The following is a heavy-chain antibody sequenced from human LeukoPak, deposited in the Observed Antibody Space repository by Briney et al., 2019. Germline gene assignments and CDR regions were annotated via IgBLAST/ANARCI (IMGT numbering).Heavy chain of an antibody. J-gene: IGHJ3*02. CDR3: ARESASGWSFSVGAFDI. CDR1: GVRFSSYW. V-gene: IGHV3-7*01. D-gene: IGHD6-19*01. Sequence: PGGSLRLSCAASGVRFSSYWMSWVPEAPGKGLEWVANIKQDGSEKNYVDSVKGRFTISRDNAKNSLFLQMNSLRAEDTAVYYCARESASGWSFSVGAFDIWGQGTVVTVSS. CDR2: IKQDGSEK.